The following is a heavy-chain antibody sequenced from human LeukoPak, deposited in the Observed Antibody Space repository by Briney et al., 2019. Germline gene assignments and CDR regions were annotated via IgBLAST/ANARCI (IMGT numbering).Heavy chain of an antibody. J-gene: IGHJ3*02. CDR1: GGSISSSSYY. D-gene: IGHD3-3*01. CDR3: AGQITIFGVVTLTGAFDI. Sequence: SETLSLTCTVSGGSISSSSYYWGWIRQPPGKGLEWIGSIYYSGSTYYNPSLKSRVTISVDTSKNQFSLKLSSVTAADTAVYYCAGQITIFGVVTLTGAFDIWGQGTMVTVSS. CDR2: IYYSGST. V-gene: IGHV4-39*01.